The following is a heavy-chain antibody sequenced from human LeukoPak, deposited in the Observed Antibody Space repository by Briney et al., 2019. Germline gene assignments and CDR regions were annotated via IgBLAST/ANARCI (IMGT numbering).Heavy chain of an antibody. CDR1: GFTFSSYA. CDR3: ASRSGSYYAFDI. Sequence: GSLRLSCAASGFTFSSYAMSWIRQPPGKGLEWIGSIYYSGSTYYNPSLKSRVTISVDTSKNQFSLKLSSVTAADTAVYYCASRSGSYYAFDIWGQGTMVTVSS. J-gene: IGHJ3*02. CDR2: IYYSGST. D-gene: IGHD1-26*01. V-gene: IGHV4-39*01.